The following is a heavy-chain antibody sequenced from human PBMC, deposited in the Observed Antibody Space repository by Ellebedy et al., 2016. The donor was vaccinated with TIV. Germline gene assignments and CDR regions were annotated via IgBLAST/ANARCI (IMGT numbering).Heavy chain of an antibody. Sequence: GESLKISXAASGFIFSSYSMNWVRQAPGKGLEWVSSISSSANYIYYADSVKGRFTISRDNAKNSLYLQMNSLRAEDTAVYYCARAFFPDYYGSGNYGEDEYYYYGMDVWGQGTTVTVSS. CDR1: GFIFSSYS. J-gene: IGHJ6*02. V-gene: IGHV3-21*01. CDR2: ISSSANYI. D-gene: IGHD3-10*01. CDR3: ARAFFPDYYGSGNYGEDEYYYYGMDV.